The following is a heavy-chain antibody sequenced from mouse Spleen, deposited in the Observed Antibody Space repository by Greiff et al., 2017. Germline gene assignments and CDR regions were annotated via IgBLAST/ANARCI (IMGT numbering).Heavy chain of an antibody. J-gene: IGHJ4*01. Sequence: QVQLKQSGAELAKPGASVKLSCKASGYTFTSYWMHWVKQRPGQGLEWIGYINPSSGYPKYNQKFKDKATLTADKSSSTAYMQLSSLTYEDSAVYDCARNGYPYAMDYWGQGTSATVSS. CDR3: ARNGYPYAMDY. D-gene: IGHD2-2*01. CDR1: GYTFTSYW. V-gene: IGHV1-7*01. CDR2: INPSSGYP.